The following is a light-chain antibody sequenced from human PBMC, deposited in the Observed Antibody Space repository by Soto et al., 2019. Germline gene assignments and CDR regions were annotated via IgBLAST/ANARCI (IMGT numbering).Light chain of an antibody. CDR1: QDIAIY. Sequence: IQLTPSPSSRSASLGYRVTLTCRASQDIAIYLAWYQQKPGEAPKLLIYAASTLYGGVPSRFSGSGSGTDFALTITSLQAEDFATYYCQQLRMYPSTFGGGTKVDI. CDR2: AAS. J-gene: IGKJ4*01. CDR3: QQLRMYPST. V-gene: IGKV1-9*01.